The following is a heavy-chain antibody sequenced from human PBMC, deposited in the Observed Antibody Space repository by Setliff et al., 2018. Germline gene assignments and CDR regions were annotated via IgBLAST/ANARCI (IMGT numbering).Heavy chain of an antibody. J-gene: IGHJ5*02. CDR3: ARVLFGDLFSWFDP. D-gene: IGHD3-10*02. Sequence: ASVKVSCKASGYTFGAHYIHWVRQAPGQGFEWMGWINPNSGDTDYAPRFKGRVTMTRDTSLSTAYMEVRSLRSEDTAVYDCARVLFGDLFSWFDPWGQGTLVTVSS. V-gene: IGHV1-2*02. CDR2: INPNSGDT. CDR1: GYTFGAHY.